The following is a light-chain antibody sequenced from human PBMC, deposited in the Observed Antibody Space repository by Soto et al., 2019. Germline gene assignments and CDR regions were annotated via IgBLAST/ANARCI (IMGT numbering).Light chain of an antibody. CDR2: GAS. CDR3: QQYGTSPIT. J-gene: IGKJ5*01. Sequence: EKVFTQSPGPPSFSPGGKAPPSLRASQTVSSYLTWYQQRPGQAPRLLIYGASKRATGIPDRFSGSGSGTDFTLTISRLEPEDFALYYCQQYGTSPITFGQGTRLEIK. V-gene: IGKV3-20*01. CDR1: QTVSSY.